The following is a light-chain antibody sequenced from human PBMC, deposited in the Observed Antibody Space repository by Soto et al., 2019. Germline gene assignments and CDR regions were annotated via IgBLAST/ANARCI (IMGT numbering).Light chain of an antibody. CDR2: LGS. CDR3: MQDLQTPPIT. J-gene: IGKJ5*01. CDR1: QSLLHSNGYNA. Sequence: DIVMTQSPLSLPVTPGEPASISCRSSQSLLHSNGYNALDWYLQNPGHSPQLLIDLGSNRDSGVNDRFSGSGSGTDFTLKIRSVEAEDVGVYYGMQDLQTPPITFGQGTRLEIK. V-gene: IGKV2-28*01.